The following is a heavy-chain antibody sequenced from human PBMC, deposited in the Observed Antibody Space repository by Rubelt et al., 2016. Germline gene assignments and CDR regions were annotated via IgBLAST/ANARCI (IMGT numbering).Heavy chain of an antibody. Sequence: QVQLVQSGAEVKKPGASVKVSCKVSGYTLTELSMHWVRQAPGKGLEWMGGFDPEDGETIYAQKFQCRLTMTRDTSTRTFYTVLSSLRSEDAAVFYCARGRDSGWLTPPGFYFDYWGQGTLVTVSS. CDR3: ARGRDSGWLTPPGFYFDY. CDR2: FDPEDGET. CDR1: GYTLTELS. D-gene: IGHD6-19*01. V-gene: IGHV1-24*01. J-gene: IGHJ4*02.